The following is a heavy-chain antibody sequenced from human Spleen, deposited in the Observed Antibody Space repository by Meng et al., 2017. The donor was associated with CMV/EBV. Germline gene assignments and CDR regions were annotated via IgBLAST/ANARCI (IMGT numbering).Heavy chain of an antibody. Sequence: QMRGSGPGSLRPSQTLSLSCTVSGGAICSGDYYWSWIRQPPGKGLEWIGYIYYSGSTYYNPSLKSRVTISVDTSKNQFSLKLSSVTAADTAVYYCARGRYCSSTSCHIGFDYWGQGTLVTVSS. D-gene: IGHD2-2*01. CDR1: GGAICSGDYY. CDR3: ARGRYCSSTSCHIGFDY. V-gene: IGHV4-30-4*08. CDR2: IYYSGST. J-gene: IGHJ4*02.